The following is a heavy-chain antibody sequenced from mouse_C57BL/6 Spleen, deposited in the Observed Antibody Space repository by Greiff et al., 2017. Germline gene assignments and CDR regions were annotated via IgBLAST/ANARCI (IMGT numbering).Heavy chain of an antibody. CDR3: ARGDGYPLYYAMDY. V-gene: IGHV5-17*01. J-gene: IGHJ4*01. Sequence: EVHLVESGGGLVKPGGSLKLSCAASGFTFSDYGMHWVRQAPEKGLEWVAYISSGSSTIYYADTVKGRFTISRDNAKNTLFLQMTSLRSEDTAMYYCARGDGYPLYYAMDYWGQGTSVTVSS. CDR1: GFTFSDYG. D-gene: IGHD2-3*01. CDR2: ISSGSSTI.